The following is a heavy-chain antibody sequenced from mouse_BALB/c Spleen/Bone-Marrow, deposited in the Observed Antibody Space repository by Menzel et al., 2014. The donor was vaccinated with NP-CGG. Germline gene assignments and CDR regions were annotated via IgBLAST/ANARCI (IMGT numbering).Heavy chain of an antibody. V-gene: IGHV10-1*02. CDR1: GFTFNTYA. D-gene: IGHD2-1*01. J-gene: IGHJ3*01. CDR3: VRREYDNYGGLTY. Sequence: EVQGVESGGGLVQPKGSLKLSCAASGFTFNTYAMNWVRQAPGKGLEWVARIRSKSNNYATYYADSVKDRFTISRDDSQSMLYLQMNNLKTEDTAMYYCVRREYDNYGGLTYWGQGTLVTVSA. CDR2: IRSKSNNYAT.